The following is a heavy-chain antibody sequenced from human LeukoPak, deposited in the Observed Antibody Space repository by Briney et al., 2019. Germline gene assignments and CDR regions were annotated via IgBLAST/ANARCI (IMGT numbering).Heavy chain of an antibody. CDR1: GFTFSSYE. D-gene: IGHD2-21*02. J-gene: IGHJ3*02. CDR2: ISSSGSTI. V-gene: IGHV3-48*03. CDR3: ARDNIVVVTAIEAFDI. Sequence: GGSLRLSCAASGFTFSSYEMNWVRQAPGKGLEWVSYISSSGSTIYYADSVKGRFTISRDNAKNSLYLQMNSLRAEDTAVYYCARDNIVVVTAIEAFDIWGQGTMVTVSS.